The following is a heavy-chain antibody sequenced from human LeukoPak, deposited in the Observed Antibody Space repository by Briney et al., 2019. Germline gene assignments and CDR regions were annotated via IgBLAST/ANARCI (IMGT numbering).Heavy chain of an antibody. D-gene: IGHD3/OR15-3a*01. J-gene: IGHJ4*02. CDR1: GYSFTSYW. Sequence: GESLKISCKGSGYSFTSYWIGWVRQMPGKGLEWMGIIYPGDSDTTYSPSLQGQVTISVDKSIRTAYLQWSSLRVSDTAMYYCARWTGNDYGDYWGQGTLVTVSS. V-gene: IGHV5-51*01. CDR3: ARWTGNDYGDY. CDR2: IYPGDSDT.